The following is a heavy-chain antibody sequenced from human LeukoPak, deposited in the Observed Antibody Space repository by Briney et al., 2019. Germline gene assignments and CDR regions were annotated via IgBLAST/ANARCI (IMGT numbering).Heavy chain of an antibody. V-gene: IGHV1-69*05. CDR2: IIPIFGKA. J-gene: IGHJ3*02. CDR1: GGTFTSYA. D-gene: IGHD1-26*01. CDR3: ARDGPIVGATRDAFDI. Sequence: SVKVSCKASGGTFTSYAISWVRQAPGQGLEWRGGIIPIFGKANYAQKFQGRVTITTDESTSTAYMELSSLRSEDTAVYYCARDGPIVGATRDAFDIWGQGTMVTVSS.